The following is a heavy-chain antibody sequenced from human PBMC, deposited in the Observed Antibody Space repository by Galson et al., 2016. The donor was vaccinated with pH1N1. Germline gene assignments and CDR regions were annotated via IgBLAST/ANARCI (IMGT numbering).Heavy chain of an antibody. CDR2: IDPSNGGT. V-gene: IGHV1-46*01. CDR1: GYTFTTSY. CDR3: TRDLGRRREF. D-gene: IGHD1-26*01. Sequence: SVMVSCKASGYTFTTSYIHWVRQAPGEGLEWMGVIDPSNGGTTYAQKFQARVTMTRDTSTSTVYLDLSRLKSDDTSVFYCTRDLGRRREFWGQGTLVTVSS. J-gene: IGHJ4*02.